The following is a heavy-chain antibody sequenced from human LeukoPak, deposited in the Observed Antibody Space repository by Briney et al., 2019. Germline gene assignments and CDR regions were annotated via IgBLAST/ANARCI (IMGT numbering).Heavy chain of an antibody. D-gene: IGHD6-13*01. CDR1: GYTFTSYY. CDR3: ARDRDRRSSSWYGMNDY. Sequence: GASVKVSCKASGYTFTSYYMHWVRQAPGQGLEWMGIIIPSGGSTSYAQKFQGRVTMTRDTSTSTVYMELSSLRSEDTAVYYCARDRDRRSSSWYGMNDYWGQGTLVTVSS. V-gene: IGHV1-46*01. CDR2: IIPSGGST. J-gene: IGHJ4*02.